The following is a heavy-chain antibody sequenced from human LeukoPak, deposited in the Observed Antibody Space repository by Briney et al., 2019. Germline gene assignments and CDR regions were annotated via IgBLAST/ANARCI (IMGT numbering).Heavy chain of an antibody. CDR2: INPNSGGT. CDR1: GYTFTGYY. J-gene: IGHJ4*02. CDR3: TRDQSSSFDY. V-gene: IGHV1-2*02. D-gene: IGHD6-6*01. Sequence: ASVKVSCKAAGYTFTGYYMHWVRQAPGQGLEWMGWINPNSGGTNYAQKFQGRVTMTRDTSISTAYMELSRLISDDTAVYYCTRDQSSSFDYWGQGTLVTLSS.